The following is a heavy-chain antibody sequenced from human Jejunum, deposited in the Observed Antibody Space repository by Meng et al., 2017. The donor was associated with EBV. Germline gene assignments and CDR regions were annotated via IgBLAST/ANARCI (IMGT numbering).Heavy chain of an antibody. J-gene: IGHJ4*02. Sequence: QLTESGRRLGEPSGTLSLTCFVSCGSISDNDWWSWVRQPPGKGLEWLGEIYHGGGTNYNPSLESRVTISVDKSKNQFSLKLNSVTVADTAVYYCAGNGYYALEYWGPGILVTVSS. CDR3: AGNGYYALEY. D-gene: IGHD3-22*01. V-gene: IGHV4-4*02. CDR2: IYHGGGT. CDR1: CGSISDNDW.